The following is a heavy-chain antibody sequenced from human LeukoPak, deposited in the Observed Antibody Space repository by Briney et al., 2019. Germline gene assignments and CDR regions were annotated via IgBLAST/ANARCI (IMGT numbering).Heavy chain of an antibody. J-gene: IGHJ4*02. CDR1: GYTFTSYD. Sequence: GASVKVSCKTSGYTFTSYDISWVRQAPGQGLEWMGWISAYNGNTNYAQKFQGRVTMTTDTSTSTAYMELRSLRSDDTAVYYCARDICSGDRCYPYYFDYRGQGALVTVSS. D-gene: IGHD2-15*01. V-gene: IGHV1-18*01. CDR3: ARDICSGDRCYPYYFDY. CDR2: ISAYNGNT.